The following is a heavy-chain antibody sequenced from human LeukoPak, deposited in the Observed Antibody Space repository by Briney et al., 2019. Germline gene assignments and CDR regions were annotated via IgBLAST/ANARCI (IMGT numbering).Heavy chain of an antibody. V-gene: IGHV3-7*01. CDR2: IKQDGSEK. J-gene: IGHJ4*02. D-gene: IGHD2-21*02. Sequence: GGSLRLSCAASGFTFSDYYMSWIRQAPGKGLEWVANIKQDGSEKYYVDSVKGRFTISRDNAKNSLYLQMNSLRAEDTAVYYCARRMGGGDCYWNYWGQGTVVTVSS. CDR3: ARRMGGGDCYWNY. CDR1: GFTFSDYY.